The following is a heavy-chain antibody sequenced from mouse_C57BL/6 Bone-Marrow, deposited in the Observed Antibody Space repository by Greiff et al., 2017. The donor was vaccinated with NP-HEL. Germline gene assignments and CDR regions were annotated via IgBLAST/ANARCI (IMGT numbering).Heavy chain of an antibody. CDR3: ARLGGNCWYFDV. CDR2: IYPGDGDT. Sequence: VQLQQSGPELVKPGASVMISCKASGYAFSSSWMNWVKQRPGKGLEWIGRIYPGDGDTNYNGKFKGKATLTADKSSSTAYMQLSSLTSEDSAVYFCARLGGNCWYFDVWGTGTTVTVSS. CDR1: GYAFSSSW. D-gene: IGHD2-1*01. J-gene: IGHJ1*03. V-gene: IGHV1-82*01.